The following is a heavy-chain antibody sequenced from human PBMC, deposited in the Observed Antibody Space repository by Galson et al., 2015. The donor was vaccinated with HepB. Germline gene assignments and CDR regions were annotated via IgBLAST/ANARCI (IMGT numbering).Heavy chain of an antibody. D-gene: IGHD1-26*01. CDR3: VRNRGKRHLVQNYYLDY. V-gene: IGHV3-64D*06. Sequence: SLRLSCAASDFVFPTYIMHWVRQAPGKGLEYVASINTDGDTNYVDTVRGRFTISRDNSKGALYLDMGSLRAADTAVYFCVRNRGKRHLVQNYYLDYWGLGTLVTVS. J-gene: IGHJ4*02. CDR1: DFVFPTYI. CDR2: INTDGDT.